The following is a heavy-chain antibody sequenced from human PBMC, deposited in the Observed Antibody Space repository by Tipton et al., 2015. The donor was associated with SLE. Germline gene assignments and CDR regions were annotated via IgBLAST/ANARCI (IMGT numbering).Heavy chain of an antibody. V-gene: IGHV4-59*01. CDR1: GGSISSYY. CDR3: ARVVVATTKPLHFDY. CDR2: IYYSGNT. J-gene: IGHJ4*02. D-gene: IGHD5-12*01. Sequence: TLSLTCTVSGGSISSYYWSWIRQPPGKGLEWIGYIYYSGNTNYNPSLKSRVTISVDTSKNQFSLKLSSVTAADTAVYYCARVVVATTKPLHFDYWGRGTLVTVSS.